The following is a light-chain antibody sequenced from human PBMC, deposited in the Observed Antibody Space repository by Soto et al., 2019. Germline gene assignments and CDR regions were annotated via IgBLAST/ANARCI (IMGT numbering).Light chain of an antibody. V-gene: IGKV3-15*01. J-gene: IGKJ1*01. CDR3: QQYNNWPRT. Sequence: EVVMTQSPATRSVSPGERVTLSCRASQSVSSALAWYQQKPGQAPRVIIYGASSRATGVPARFSGSGSGTEFTLTISSLQSEDFALYYCQQYNNWPRTFGQGTNVGIK. CDR2: GAS. CDR1: QSVSSA.